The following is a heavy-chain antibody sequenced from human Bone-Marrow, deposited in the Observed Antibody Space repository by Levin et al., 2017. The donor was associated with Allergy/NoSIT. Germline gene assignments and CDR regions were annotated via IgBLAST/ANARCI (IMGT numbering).Heavy chain of an antibody. V-gene: IGHV3-23*01. CDR1: GFTFSSYA. J-gene: IGHJ4*02. CDR2: ISGSGNST. D-gene: IGHD1-1*01. CDR3: AKNLYWNDGTIGY. Sequence: LSLTCAASGFTFSSYAMSWVRQAPGKGLEWVSAISGSGNSTYYADSVKGRFTISRDNSKNTLYLQMNSLRAEDTAVYYCAKNLYWNDGTIGYWGQGTLVTVSS.